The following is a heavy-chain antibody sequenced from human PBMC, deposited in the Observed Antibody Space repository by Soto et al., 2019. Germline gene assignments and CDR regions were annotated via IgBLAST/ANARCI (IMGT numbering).Heavy chain of an antibody. D-gene: IGHD2-2*01. CDR3: ASDQIREYCSSSSCFSRELGSLFDY. J-gene: IGHJ4*02. CDR1: GFTFSSYS. V-gene: IGHV3-21*01. Sequence: GGSLRLSCAASGFTFSSYSMNWVRQAPGKGLEWVSSISSSSSYIYYADSVKGRFTISRDNAKNSLYLQMNSLRAEDTSVYYCASDQIREYCSSSSCFSRELGSLFDYWGQGTLVTVSS. CDR2: ISSSSSYI.